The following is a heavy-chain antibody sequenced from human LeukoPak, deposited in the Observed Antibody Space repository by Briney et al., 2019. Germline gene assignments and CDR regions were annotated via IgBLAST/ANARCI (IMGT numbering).Heavy chain of an antibody. D-gene: IGHD6-6*01. CDR3: ARVSSSPFRTDAFDI. Sequence: PSETLSLTCTVSGGSISSSSYFWGWIRQPPGKGLEWIGSMYYSGSTYYNPSLKSRVTISVDTSKNQFSLKLSSVTAADTAVYYCARVSSSPFRTDAFDIWGQGTMVTVSS. V-gene: IGHV4-39*07. J-gene: IGHJ3*02. CDR1: GGSISSSSYF. CDR2: MYYSGST.